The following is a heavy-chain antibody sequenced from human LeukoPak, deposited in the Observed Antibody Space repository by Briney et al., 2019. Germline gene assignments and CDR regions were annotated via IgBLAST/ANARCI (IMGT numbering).Heavy chain of an antibody. V-gene: IGHV1-8*03. J-gene: IGHJ5*02. CDR2: MNPNSGNT. D-gene: IGHD6-13*01. CDR1: GYTFTSYD. Sequence: ASVKVSCKASGYTFTSYDINWVRQATGQGLEWMGWMNPNSGNTGYAQKFQGRVTITRNTSISTAYMELSSLRSEDTAVYYCARDLIVAAEDWFDPWGQGTLVTVSS. CDR3: ARDLIVAAEDWFDP.